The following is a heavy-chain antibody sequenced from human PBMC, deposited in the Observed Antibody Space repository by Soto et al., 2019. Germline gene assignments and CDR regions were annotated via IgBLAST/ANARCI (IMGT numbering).Heavy chain of an antibody. J-gene: IGHJ4*02. CDR2: IAYDGSNK. V-gene: IGHV3-30-3*01. CDR3: ARDLIRRDGYSQFDY. Sequence: QVQLVESGGGVVQPGRSLRLSCAASGFTFSSYAMHWVRQAPGKGLEWVAVIAYDGSNKYYADSVKGRFTISRDNSKNTLYLQMNSLRAEDTAVYYWARDLIRRDGYSQFDYWGQGNLVTVSS. D-gene: IGHD4-4*01. CDR1: GFTFSSYA.